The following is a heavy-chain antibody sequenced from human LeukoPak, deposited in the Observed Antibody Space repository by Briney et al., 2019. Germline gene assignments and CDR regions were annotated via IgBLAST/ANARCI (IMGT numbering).Heavy chain of an antibody. D-gene: IGHD3-10*01. CDR2: INHSGST. V-gene: IGHV4-34*01. Sequence: SETLSLTCAVYGGSLSGYYWSWTRQPPGKGLEWIGEINHSGSTNYNPSLKSRVTISVDTSKNQFSLKLSSVTAADTAVYYCARGVHGPGSYYYWGQGTLVTVSS. CDR3: ARGVHGPGSYYY. CDR1: GGSLSGYY. J-gene: IGHJ4*02.